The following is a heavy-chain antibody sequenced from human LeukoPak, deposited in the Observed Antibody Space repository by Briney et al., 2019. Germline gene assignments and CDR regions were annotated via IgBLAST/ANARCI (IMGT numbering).Heavy chain of an antibody. CDR3: AKDRAPYYFDY. CDR2: IQFDGSNN. Sequence: GGSLRLSCAASGFTFSSYGMHWVRQAPGKGLEWVAFIQFDGSNNNYADSVKGRFTISRDNSKNTLYLQMNSLRAGDTAVYYCAKDRAPYYFDYWGQGTLVTVSS. D-gene: IGHD3-10*01. J-gene: IGHJ4*02. CDR1: GFTFSSYG. V-gene: IGHV3-30*02.